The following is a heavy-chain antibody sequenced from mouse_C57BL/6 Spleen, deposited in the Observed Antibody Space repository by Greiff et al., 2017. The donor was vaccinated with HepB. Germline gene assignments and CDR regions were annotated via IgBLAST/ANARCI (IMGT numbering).Heavy chain of an antibody. CDR3: ARDTNYGSSPFAY. Sequence: VQLKESGGGLVKPGGSLKLSCAASGFTFSSYAMSWVRQTPEKRLEWVATISDGGSYTYYPDNVKGRFTISRDNAKNNLYLQMSHLKSEDTAMYYCARDTNYGSSPFAYWGQGTLVTVSA. CDR1: GFTFSSYA. CDR2: ISDGGSYT. V-gene: IGHV5-4*01. J-gene: IGHJ3*01. D-gene: IGHD1-1*01.